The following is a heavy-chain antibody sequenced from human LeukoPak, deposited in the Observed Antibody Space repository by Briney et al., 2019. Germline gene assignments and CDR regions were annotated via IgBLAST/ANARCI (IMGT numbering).Heavy chain of an antibody. V-gene: IGHV7-4-1*02. CDR3: ARDKYYQYDY. CDR2: INTHTGNP. Sequence: GASVKVSCKASGYTFTTYGMNWVRQAPGQGLEWMGRINTHTGNPTYAQGFTGRFVFSLDTSVSTAYLQISSLKAEDTAVYYCARDKYYQYDYWGQGTLVTVSS. J-gene: IGHJ4*02. D-gene: IGHD3-16*01. CDR1: GYTFTTYG.